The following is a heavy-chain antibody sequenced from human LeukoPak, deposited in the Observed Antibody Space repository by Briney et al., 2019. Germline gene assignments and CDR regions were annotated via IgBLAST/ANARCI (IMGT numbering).Heavy chain of an antibody. V-gene: IGHV3-66*01. CDR1: GFTVGSNT. J-gene: IGHJ4*02. CDR3: ARGGSYFDISGYYFY. Sequence: GGSLRLSCAAPGFTVGSNTMSWVRQAPGKGLEWVSIIYSGGSTSYADSVKGRFTISRDNSKNTLYLQMNSLGTEDTAVYYCARGGSYFDISGYYFYWGQGTLVTVSS. CDR2: IYSGGST. D-gene: IGHD3-22*01.